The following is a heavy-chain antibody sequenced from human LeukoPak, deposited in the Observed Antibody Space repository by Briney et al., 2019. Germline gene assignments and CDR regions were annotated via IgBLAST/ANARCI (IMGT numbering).Heavy chain of an antibody. J-gene: IGHJ4*02. D-gene: IGHD2-2*01. Sequence: PGGSLRLSCAAFGFTLSSYGMHWVRQAPGKGLGWVAFIRYDGSNKDYAESVKGRFTISRDNSMNTMYLQMNSLRVDDTAIYYCAKDLVGSWGPDYWGQGTLVTVSS. V-gene: IGHV3-30*02. CDR3: AKDLVGSWGPDY. CDR1: GFTLSSYG. CDR2: IRYDGSNK.